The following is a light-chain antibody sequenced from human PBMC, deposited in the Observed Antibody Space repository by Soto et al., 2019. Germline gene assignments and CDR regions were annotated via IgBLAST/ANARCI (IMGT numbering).Light chain of an antibody. CDR2: KES. CDR3: QQYNSYSPYT. Sequence: DIQMTQSPSTLSASVGDRVTITCRASQSISSWLAWYQQKPGKAPKLLIYKESSLESGVPSRFSGSRSGTEFTLTISSLQPHDFATYVCQQYNSYSPYTFGQGTKLEIK. V-gene: IGKV1-5*03. CDR1: QSISSW. J-gene: IGKJ2*01.